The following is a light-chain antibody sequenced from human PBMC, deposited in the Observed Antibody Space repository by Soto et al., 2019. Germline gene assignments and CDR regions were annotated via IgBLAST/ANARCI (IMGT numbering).Light chain of an antibody. CDR3: QSYESSSLSGFV. V-gene: IGLV1-47*02. CDR2: CND. Sequence: SVLTQPPSASGTPGQRVTISCSGSSSNIGTNYVYWYKQLPGTAPKLLIYCNDQRPSGVPDRLSGSKSGTSASLAISGRRSEDEADYYCQSYESSSLSGFVFGSGTKVTVL. J-gene: IGLJ1*01. CDR1: SSNIGTNY.